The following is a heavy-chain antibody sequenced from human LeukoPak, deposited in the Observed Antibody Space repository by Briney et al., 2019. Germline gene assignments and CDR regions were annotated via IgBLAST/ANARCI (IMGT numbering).Heavy chain of an antibody. J-gene: IGHJ4*02. CDR1: GGSISTYY. CDR2: IYYSGST. CDR3: ARDLRGATLDY. D-gene: IGHD5-12*01. Sequence: SETLSLTCAVYGGSISTYYWSWIRQPPGKGLEWMGYIYYSGSTNYNPSLKSRVTISVDTSKNQFSLKLNSVTAADTAVYYCARDLRGATLDYWGQGTLVTVSS. V-gene: IGHV4-59*12.